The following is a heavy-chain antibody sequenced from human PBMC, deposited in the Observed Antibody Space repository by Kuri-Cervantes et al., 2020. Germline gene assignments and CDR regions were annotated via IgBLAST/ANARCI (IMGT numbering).Heavy chain of an antibody. V-gene: IGHV3-49*04. Sequence: GESLKISCAASGFTFSNAWISWVRQAPGKGLEWVGVIRSKAYGGTTEYAASVKGRFTISRDDSKSIDYLQMNSLKTEDTAVYYFTRGACGGRCYYPYYFDYWGQGTLVTVSS. CDR2: IRSKAYGGTT. CDR1: GFTFSNAW. CDR3: TRGACGGRCYYPYYFDY. D-gene: IGHD2-15*01. J-gene: IGHJ4*02.